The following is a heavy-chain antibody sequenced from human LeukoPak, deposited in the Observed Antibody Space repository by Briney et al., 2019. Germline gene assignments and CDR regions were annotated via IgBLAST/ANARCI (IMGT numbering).Heavy chain of an antibody. Sequence: GGSLRLSYAASGFTVSNNYMSWVRQAPGQGLEWVSLVYAAGITYYADSVKGRFTIFRDNSNNTLYLQVNSLRVEDTAVYYCATEGNWNPLPGGSWGQGALVTVSS. D-gene: IGHD1-1*01. J-gene: IGHJ5*02. V-gene: IGHV3-66*01. CDR3: ATEGNWNPLPGGS. CDR2: VYAAGIT. CDR1: GFTVSNNY.